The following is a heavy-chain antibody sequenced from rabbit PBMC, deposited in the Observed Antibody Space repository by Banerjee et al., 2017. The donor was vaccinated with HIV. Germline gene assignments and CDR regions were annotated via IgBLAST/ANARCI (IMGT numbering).Heavy chain of an antibody. V-gene: IGHV1S45*01. CDR1: GFAFSSSYY. CDR3: ARDLTGITGWNFNL. CDR2: ISVGSSGSP. J-gene: IGHJ4*01. Sequence: QEQLVESGGGLVQPEGSLTLTCTASGFAFSSSYYMCWVRQAPGKGLEWIGCISVGSSGSPYYASWAKGRFTISKTSSTTVTLHMTSLTAADTATYFCARDLTGITGWNFNLWGPGTLVTVS. D-gene: IGHD1-1*01.